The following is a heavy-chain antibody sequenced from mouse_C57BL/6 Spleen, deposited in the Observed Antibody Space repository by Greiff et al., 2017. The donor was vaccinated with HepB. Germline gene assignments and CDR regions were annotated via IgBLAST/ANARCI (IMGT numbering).Heavy chain of an antibody. CDR3: ARETLTGTGLDY. CDR2: IYPSDSET. CDR1: GYTFTSYW. D-gene: IGHD4-1*01. J-gene: IGHJ2*01. V-gene: IGHV1-61*01. Sequence: VQLQQPGAELVRPGSSVKLSCKASGYTFTSYWMDWVKQRPGQGLEWIGNIYPSDSETHYNQKFKDKATLTVDKSSSTAYMQLSSLTSEDSAVYYCARETLTGTGLDYWGQGTTLTVSS.